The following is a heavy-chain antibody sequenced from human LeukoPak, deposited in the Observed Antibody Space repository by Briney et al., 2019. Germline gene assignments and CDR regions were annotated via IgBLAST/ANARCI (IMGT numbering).Heavy chain of an antibody. CDR1: GFTFSSYS. CDR3: ARGGGSYYYGMDV. V-gene: IGHV3-48*01. D-gene: IGHD1-26*01. J-gene: IGHJ6*02. Sequence: GGSLRLSCAASGFTFSSYSMNWVRQAPGKGLEWVSYMSSSSSTIYYADSVKGRFTISRDNAKNSLYLQMNGLRAEDTAVYYCARGGGSYYYGMDVWGQGTTVTVSS. CDR2: MSSSSSTI.